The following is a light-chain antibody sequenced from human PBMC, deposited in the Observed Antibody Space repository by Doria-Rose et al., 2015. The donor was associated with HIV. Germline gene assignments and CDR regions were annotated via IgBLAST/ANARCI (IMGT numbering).Light chain of an antibody. Sequence: TQSPLSLPVTPGEPASISCRSSQSLLHSNGYNYLDWYLQKPGQSPQLLIYLGSNRASGVPDRFSGSGSGTDFTLKISRVQGEDVGIYYCMKPLQIHPTVGQGNRLEIK. CDR2: LGS. CDR3: MKPLQIHPT. J-gene: IGKJ5*01. CDR1: QSLLHSNGYNY. V-gene: IGKV2-28*01.